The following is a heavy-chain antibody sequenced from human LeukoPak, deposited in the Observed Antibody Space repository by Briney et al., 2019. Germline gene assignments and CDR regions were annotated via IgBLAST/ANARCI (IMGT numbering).Heavy chain of an antibody. CDR1: GFTFNNYA. CDR3: AKGSYYDSSGSFYFDY. D-gene: IGHD3-22*01. CDR2: ISGSGDNT. J-gene: IGHJ4*02. V-gene: IGHV3-23*01. Sequence: GGSLRLSCAASGFTFNNYAVSWVRQAPGKGLEWVSGISGSGDNTYYADSVKGRFTISRDNSKNTLYVQVNSLGTEDTAAYYCAKGSYYDSSGSFYFDYWGQGTLVTVSS.